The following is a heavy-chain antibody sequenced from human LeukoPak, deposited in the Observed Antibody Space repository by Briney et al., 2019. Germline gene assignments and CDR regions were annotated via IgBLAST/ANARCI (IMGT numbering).Heavy chain of an antibody. V-gene: IGHV1-69*04. D-gene: IGHD1-7*01. J-gene: IGHJ4*02. CDR3: ARDRGPGTWYFDY. CDR2: IIPILGIA. CDR1: GGTFSSYA. Sequence: ASVKVSCKASGGTFSSYAISWVRQAPGQGLEWMGRIIPILGIANYAQKFQGRVTITADKSTSTAYMELSSLRSEDTAVYYCARDRGPGTWYFDYWGQGTLVTVPS.